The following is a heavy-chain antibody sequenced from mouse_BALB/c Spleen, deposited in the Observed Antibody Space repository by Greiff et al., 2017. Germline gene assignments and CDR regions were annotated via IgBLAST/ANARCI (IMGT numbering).Heavy chain of an antibody. Sequence: DVKLVESGPGLVKPSQSLSLTCTVTGYSITSDYAWNWIRQFPGNKLEWMGYISYSGSTSYNPSLKSRISITRDTSKNQFFLQLNSVTTEDTATYYCARSLFGNYRYYAMDYWGQGTSVTVSS. J-gene: IGHJ4*01. CDR1: GYSITSDYA. D-gene: IGHD2-10*02. CDR3: ARSLFGNYRYYAMDY. V-gene: IGHV3-2*02. CDR2: ISYSGST.